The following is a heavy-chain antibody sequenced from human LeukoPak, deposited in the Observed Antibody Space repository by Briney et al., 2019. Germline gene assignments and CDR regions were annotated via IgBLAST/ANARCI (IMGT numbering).Heavy chain of an antibody. CDR1: GFTFSSYG. J-gene: IGHJ6*04. CDR3: AKDRWDLGVYYGMDV. CDR2: ISYDGSNK. Sequence: GGSLRLSCAASGFTFSSYGMHWVRQAPGKGLEWVAVISYDGSNKYYADSVKGRFTISRDNSKNTLYLQMNSLRAEDTAVYYCAKDRWDLGVYYGMDVWGKGTTVTVSS. D-gene: IGHD1-26*01. V-gene: IGHV3-30*18.